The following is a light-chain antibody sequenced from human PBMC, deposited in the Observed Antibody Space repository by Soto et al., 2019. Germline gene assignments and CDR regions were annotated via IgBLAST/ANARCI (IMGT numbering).Light chain of an antibody. Sequence: QSALTQPASVSGSPGQSITISCTGTSSDVGANNFVSWYQQHPGKAPKLLIYGVTNRPSGVSNRFSGSKSGNTASLSISGLQADDDGDYYCSSHANNWVFGGGTKVTVL. CDR2: GVT. CDR3: SSHANNWV. V-gene: IGLV2-14*01. J-gene: IGLJ3*02. CDR1: SSDVGANNF.